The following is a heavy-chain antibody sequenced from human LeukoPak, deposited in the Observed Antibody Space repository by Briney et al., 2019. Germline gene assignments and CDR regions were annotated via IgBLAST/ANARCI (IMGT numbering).Heavy chain of an antibody. J-gene: IGHJ6*02. Sequence: GGSLRLSCAASGFTFSSYGMHWVRQAPGKGLEWVAVISYDGSNKYYADSVKGRFTISRDNSKNTLYLQMNSLRAEDTAVYYCAKDASGYFDWLLGRRNYCGMDVWGQGTTVTVSS. CDR2: ISYDGSNK. D-gene: IGHD3-9*01. CDR3: AKDASGYFDWLLGRRNYCGMDV. CDR1: GFTFSSYG. V-gene: IGHV3-30*18.